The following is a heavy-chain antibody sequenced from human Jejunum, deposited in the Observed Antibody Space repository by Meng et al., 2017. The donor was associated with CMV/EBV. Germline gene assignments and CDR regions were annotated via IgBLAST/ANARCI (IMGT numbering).Heavy chain of an antibody. CDR1: GVSVSSRDSN. V-gene: IGHV4-61*08. D-gene: IGHD3-16*01. J-gene: IGHJ4*02. CDR2: IAYSGST. Sequence: SGVSVSSRDSNWSWIRRPPGKEMEWMGYIAYSGSTNYNPSLKSRVTMSLDTSKTQVSLRLNSVTAADTAVYYCAWGPNMFYFDSWAQGTLVTVSS. CDR3: AWGPNMFYFDS.